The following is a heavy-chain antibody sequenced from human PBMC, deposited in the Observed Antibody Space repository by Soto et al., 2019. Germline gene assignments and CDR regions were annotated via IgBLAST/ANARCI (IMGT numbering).Heavy chain of an antibody. CDR1: GGTFSSYA. J-gene: IGHJ6*02. CDR3: ATHYSSGGSYYYYGVDV. D-gene: IGHD6-19*01. Sequence: QVQLVQSGAEVKKPGSSVKVSCKASGGTFSSYATSWVRQAPGQWLEWMGGIIPIFGTAGYAQQSQGRVTITADESTSTAYMELSRLRSEDTAVYYCATHYSSGGSYYYYGVDVWGQGTTVTVSS. V-gene: IGHV1-69*12. CDR2: IIPIFGTA.